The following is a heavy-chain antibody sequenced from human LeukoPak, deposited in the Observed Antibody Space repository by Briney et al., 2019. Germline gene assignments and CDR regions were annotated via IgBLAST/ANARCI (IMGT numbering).Heavy chain of an antibody. Sequence: PSETLSLTCTVSGGSISSYYWSWIRQPAGKGLEWIGRMFTSGSTNYNPSLKSRVTMSIDTSKNQLSLKLSSVTAADTAVYYCARGDSGSYDYQIPFDYWGQGTLVTVSS. CDR3: ARGDSGSYDYQIPFDY. CDR1: GGSISSYY. D-gene: IGHD1-26*01. V-gene: IGHV4-4*07. J-gene: IGHJ4*02. CDR2: MFTSGST.